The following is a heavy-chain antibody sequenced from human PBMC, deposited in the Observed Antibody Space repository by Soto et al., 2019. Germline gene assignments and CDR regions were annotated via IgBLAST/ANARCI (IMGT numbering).Heavy chain of an antibody. Sequence: EVQLVESGGGLVKPGGSLRLSCAASGFTFSSYSMNWVRQAPGKGLEWVSSISSSSSYIYYADSVKGRFTISRDNAKNSLYLQMSSLRAEDTAVYYCARDLASNSVYAITYYYYGMDVWCQGTTVTVSS. V-gene: IGHV3-21*01. J-gene: IGHJ6*02. CDR1: GFTFSSYS. CDR3: ARDLASNSVYAITYYYYGMDV. D-gene: IGHD2-8*01. CDR2: ISSSSSYI.